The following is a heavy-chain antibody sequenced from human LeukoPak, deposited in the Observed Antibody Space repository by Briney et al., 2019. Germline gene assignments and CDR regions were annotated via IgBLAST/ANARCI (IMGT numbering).Heavy chain of an antibody. CDR1: GFTFSSYA. D-gene: IGHD6-13*01. CDR2: ISYDGSNK. CDR3: ARAVSSSGNFDY. J-gene: IGHJ4*02. V-gene: IGHV3-30-3*01. Sequence: GALRLSCAASGFTFSSYAMHWVRQAPGKGLEWVAVISYDGSNKYYADSVEGRFTISRDNSKNTLYLQMNSLRAEDTAVYYCARAVSSSGNFDYWGQGTLVTVSS.